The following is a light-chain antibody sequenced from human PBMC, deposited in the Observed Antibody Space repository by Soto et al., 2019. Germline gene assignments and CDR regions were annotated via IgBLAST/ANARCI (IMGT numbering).Light chain of an antibody. Sequence: IVMTQSQATLSGSPGERATTSCRASQSVSSKLAWYQQKPGQAPRLLMSGASTRATGIPARFSGSGSGTEFTLTISSLKSEDFAVYYCQQYNNWPTITFGQGTRLEIK. J-gene: IGKJ5*01. CDR2: GAS. V-gene: IGKV3-15*01. CDR3: QQYNNWPTIT. CDR1: QSVSSK.